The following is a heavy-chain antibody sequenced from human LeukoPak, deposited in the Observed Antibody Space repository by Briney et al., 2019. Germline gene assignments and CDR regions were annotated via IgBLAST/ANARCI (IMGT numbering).Heavy chain of an antibody. Sequence: GGSLRLSCAASGFTFSSYWMSWVRQAPGKGLEWVANIKQDGSEKYYVDSVKGRFTISRDNAKNSLYLQMNSLRAEDTAVCYCARGYYDILTGYYPPPYYFDYWGQGTLVTVSS. J-gene: IGHJ4*02. CDR2: IKQDGSEK. CDR3: ARGYYDILTGYYPPPYYFDY. V-gene: IGHV3-7*01. D-gene: IGHD3-9*01. CDR1: GFTFSSYW.